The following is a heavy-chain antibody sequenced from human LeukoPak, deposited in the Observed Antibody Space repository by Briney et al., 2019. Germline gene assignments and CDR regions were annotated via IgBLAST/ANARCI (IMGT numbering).Heavy chain of an antibody. J-gene: IGHJ6*02. CDR1: GFTFSSYS. CDR3: ARDGVVVVAATSGGYYGMDV. Sequence: PGGSLRLSCAASGFTFSSYSMNWVRQAPGKGLEWVSYISSSSTIYYADSVKGRFTTSRDNAKNSLYLQMNSLRDEDTAAYYCARDGVVVVAATSGGYYGMDVWGQGTTVTVSS. D-gene: IGHD2-15*01. V-gene: IGHV3-48*02. CDR2: ISSSSTI.